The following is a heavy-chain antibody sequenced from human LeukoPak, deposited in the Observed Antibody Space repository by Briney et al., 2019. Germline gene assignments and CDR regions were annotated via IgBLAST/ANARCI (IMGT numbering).Heavy chain of an antibody. V-gene: IGHV4-39*07. J-gene: IGHJ3*02. CDR2: IYYSGST. Sequence: PSETLSLTCTVSGGSISSGNYYCNWIRQPAGKGLEWIGRIYYSGSTYYNPSLKSRVTISVDTSKNQFSLKLSSVTAADTAVYYCARDLSSSWYGQDYDAFDIWGQGTMVTVSS. D-gene: IGHD6-13*01. CDR1: GGSISSGNYY. CDR3: ARDLSSSWYGQDYDAFDI.